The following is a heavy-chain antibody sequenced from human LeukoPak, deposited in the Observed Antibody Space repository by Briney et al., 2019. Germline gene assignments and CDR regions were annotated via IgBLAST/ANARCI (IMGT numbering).Heavy chain of an antibody. CDR3: PKEGQTPYSSKFSFDY. CDR1: GVTFSNHG. CDR2: ISSAGTTT. Sequence: GGSLRLSCASTGVTFSNHGMHWVRQAPGKGLDWVAVISSAGTTTYYADSVKGRFIISRDNSKNTLYLQMNSLRIEDTAVYYCPKEGQTPYSSKFSFDYWGEGTLVTVSS. J-gene: IGHJ4*02. D-gene: IGHD6-13*01. V-gene: IGHV3-30*18.